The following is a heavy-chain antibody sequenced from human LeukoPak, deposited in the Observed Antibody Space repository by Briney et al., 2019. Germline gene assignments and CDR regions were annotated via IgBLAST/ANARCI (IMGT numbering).Heavy chain of an antibody. Sequence: SETLSLTCTVSGGSISSSSYYWGWIRQPPGKGLEWVGSIYYSGSTYYNPSLKSRVTISVATSKTQFSLKLSSVTAADTAVYYCARDLAVDYYDSSGYFDYWGQGTLVTVSS. D-gene: IGHD3-22*01. CDR2: IYYSGST. J-gene: IGHJ4*02. CDR1: GGSISSSSYY. CDR3: ARDLAVDYYDSSGYFDY. V-gene: IGHV4-39*07.